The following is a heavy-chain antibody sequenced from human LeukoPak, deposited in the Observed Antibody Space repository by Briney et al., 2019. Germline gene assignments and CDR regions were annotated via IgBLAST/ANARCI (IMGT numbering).Heavy chain of an antibody. D-gene: IGHD4-17*01. J-gene: IGHJ6*02. Sequence: GASVTVSCTASGGTFSSYAISWVRQAPGQGLEWMGGIIPIFGTANYAQKFQGRVTITADESTSTAYMELSSLRSEDTAVYYCARIYGDYVGVYYYYYGMDVWGQGTTVTVSS. V-gene: IGHV1-69*13. CDR1: GGTFSSYA. CDR3: ARIYGDYVGVYYYYYGMDV. CDR2: IIPIFGTA.